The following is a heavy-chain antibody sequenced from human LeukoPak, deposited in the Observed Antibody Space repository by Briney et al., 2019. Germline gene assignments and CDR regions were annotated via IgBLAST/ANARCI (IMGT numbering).Heavy chain of an antibody. J-gene: IGHJ3*02. CDR2: IYYSGST. CDR3: ARELPRTLTTFDI. D-gene: IGHD1-14*01. V-gene: IGHV4-30-4*08. CDR1: GGSISSGDYY. Sequence: SQSLSLTCTVSGGSISSGDYYWSWIRPPTGKGREWIGYIYYSGSTYYNPSLKSRFTISVDTSKNQFSLKLSSVTAAGTAVYYCARELPRTLTTFDIWGQGTMVTVSS.